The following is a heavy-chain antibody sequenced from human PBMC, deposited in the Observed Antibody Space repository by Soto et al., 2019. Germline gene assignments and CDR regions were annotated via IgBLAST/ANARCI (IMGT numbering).Heavy chain of an antibody. J-gene: IGHJ6*03. CDR2: ITTSGGNT. V-gene: IGHV3-23*01. D-gene: IGHD2-8*01. Sequence: EVHLLESGGGLVQPGGSLRLSCAASGFTFSTYAMSWVRQAPGKGLEWVSTITTSGGNTYYADSVQGRFTLSIDNSKNTLYLQMNSLTAKDTGVYDCAGRYCTNGVCYTNYSYSSAVGGKGTTVTVS. CDR3: AGRYCTNGVCYTNYSYSSAV. CDR1: GFTFSTYA.